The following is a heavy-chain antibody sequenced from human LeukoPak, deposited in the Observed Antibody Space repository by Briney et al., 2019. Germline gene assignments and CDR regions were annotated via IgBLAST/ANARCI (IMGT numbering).Heavy chain of an antibody. D-gene: IGHD3-22*01. J-gene: IGHJ4*02. CDR1: GFPFNSYA. CDR3: AKDCVYYYDSSGPYYFDY. Sequence: PGGSLRLSCAAPGFPFNSYAMNLVRQAPGKGLEWVSAISGSGGSTYYADSVKGRFTISRDNSKNTLYLQMNSLRAEDTAVYYCAKDCVYYYDSSGPYYFDYWGQGTLVTVSS. V-gene: IGHV3-23*01. CDR2: ISGSGGST.